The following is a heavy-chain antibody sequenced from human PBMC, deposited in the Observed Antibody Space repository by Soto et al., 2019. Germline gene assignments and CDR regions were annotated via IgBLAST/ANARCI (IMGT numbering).Heavy chain of an antibody. Sequence: SVKVSCKASGGTFSSYAISWVRQAPGQGLEWMGGIIPIFGTAIYAQKFQGRVTMTEDTSTDTAYMELSSLRSEDTAVYYCATADYYCDSSVYYRFDYWGQGTLVTVSS. CDR1: GGTFSSYA. J-gene: IGHJ4*02. D-gene: IGHD3-22*01. V-gene: IGHV1-69*06. CDR2: IIPIFGTA. CDR3: ATADYYCDSSVYYRFDY.